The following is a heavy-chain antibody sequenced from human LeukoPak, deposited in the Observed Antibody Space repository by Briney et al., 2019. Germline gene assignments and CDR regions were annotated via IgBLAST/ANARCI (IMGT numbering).Heavy chain of an antibody. Sequence: PSQTLSRTGTVSGGSTSSVGYYWSWIRQHPGKGLEWIGYIYYSGSTYYNPSLKSLVTISVDTSKNQFSLKLSSVTAADTAVYYCASGYSYGSDYWGQGTLVTVSS. V-gene: IGHV4-31*01. CDR2: IYYSGST. CDR3: ASGYSYGSDY. D-gene: IGHD5-18*01. J-gene: IGHJ4*02. CDR1: GGSTSSVGYY.